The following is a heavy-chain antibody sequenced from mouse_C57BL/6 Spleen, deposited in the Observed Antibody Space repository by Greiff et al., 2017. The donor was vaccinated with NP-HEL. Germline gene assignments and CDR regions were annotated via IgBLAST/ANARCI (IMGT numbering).Heavy chain of an antibody. CDR2: IYPRSGNT. D-gene: IGHD3-2*02. J-gene: IGHJ4*01. Sequence: LQESGAELARPGASVKLSCKASGYTFTSYGISWVKQRTGQGLEWIGEIYPRSGNTYYNEKFKGKATLTADKSSSTAYMELRSLTSEDSAVYFCARRWTAQATFAMDYWGQGTSVTVSS. CDR3: ARRWTAQATFAMDY. CDR1: GYTFTSYG. V-gene: IGHV1-81*01.